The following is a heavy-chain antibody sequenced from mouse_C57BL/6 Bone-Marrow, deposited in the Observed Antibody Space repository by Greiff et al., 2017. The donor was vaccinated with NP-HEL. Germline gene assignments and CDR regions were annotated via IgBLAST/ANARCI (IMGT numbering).Heavy chain of an antibody. D-gene: IGHD4-1*01. CDR2: IDPETGGT. J-gene: IGHJ3*01. CDR1: GYTFTDYE. CDR3: TRWEGWFAY. V-gene: IGHV1-15*01. Sequence: QVQLKESGAELVRPGASVTLSCKASGYTFTDYEMHWVKQTPVHGLEWIGAIDPETGGTAYNQKFKGKAILTADKSSSTAYMELRSLTSEDSAVYYCTRWEGWFAYWGQGTLVTVSA.